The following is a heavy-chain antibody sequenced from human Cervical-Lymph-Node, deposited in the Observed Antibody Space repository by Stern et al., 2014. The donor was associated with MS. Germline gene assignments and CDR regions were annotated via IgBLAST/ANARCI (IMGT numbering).Heavy chain of an antibody. CDR3: ARSDRLWGSFDY. J-gene: IGHJ4*02. CDR1: GGTISTVGYY. D-gene: IGHD3-16*01. CDR2: TYPSGRA. V-gene: IGHV4-31*03. Sequence: VQLVESGPGVVKPSQTLSLTCTVSGGTISTVGYYWTWIRQHPGNGLEGIGYTYPSGRAYYTPSPKSRAAISVDTSKNQFSLKVTSVTAADTALYYCARSDRLWGSFDYWGQGTLVTVSS.